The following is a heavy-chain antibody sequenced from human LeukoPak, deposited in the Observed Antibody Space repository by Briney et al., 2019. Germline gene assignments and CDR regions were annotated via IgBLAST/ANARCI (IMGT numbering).Heavy chain of an antibody. V-gene: IGHV4-39*07. CDR2: IYYSGST. J-gene: IGHJ5*02. CDR1: GGSISSSSYY. Sequence: SETLSLTCTVSGGSISSSSYYWGWIRQPPGKGLEWIGSIYYSGSTYYNPSLKSRVTISVDTSKNQFSLKLSSVTAADTAVYYCATINMVRGVITFDPWGQGTLVTVSS. CDR3: ATINMVRGVITFDP. D-gene: IGHD3-10*01.